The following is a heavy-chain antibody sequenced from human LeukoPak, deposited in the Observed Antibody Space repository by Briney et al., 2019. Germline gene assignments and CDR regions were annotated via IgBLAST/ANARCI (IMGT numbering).Heavy chain of an antibody. J-gene: IGHJ4*02. V-gene: IGHV3-33*01. CDR1: GFTFSSYG. Sequence: GGSLRLSCAASGFTFSSYGMHWVRQAPGKGLEWVAVIWYDGSNKYYADSVKGRFTISRENAESSLYLQMNSLRAEDTAVYYCARGGIQVSGIDEFDYWGQGTLVTVSS. D-gene: IGHD6-19*01. CDR3: ARGGIQVSGIDEFDY. CDR2: IWYDGSNK.